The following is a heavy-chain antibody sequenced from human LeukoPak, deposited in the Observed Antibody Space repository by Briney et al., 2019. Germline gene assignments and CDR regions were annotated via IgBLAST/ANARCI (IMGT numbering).Heavy chain of an antibody. D-gene: IGHD5-24*01. Sequence: ASVKASCKASGYTFTRYYMHWVRQAPGQGLEWMGIINPSGGSTSYAQKFQGRVTMTRDMSTSTVYMELSSLRSEDTAIYYCARIRDGYNDAYDIWGQGTVVTVPS. J-gene: IGHJ3*02. CDR2: INPSGGST. CDR3: ARIRDGYNDAYDI. CDR1: GYTFTRYY. V-gene: IGHV1-46*01.